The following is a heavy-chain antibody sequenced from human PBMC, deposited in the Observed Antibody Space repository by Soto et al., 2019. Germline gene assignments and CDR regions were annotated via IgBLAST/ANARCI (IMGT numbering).Heavy chain of an antibody. J-gene: IGHJ4*02. CDR1: GGSVRGYY. CDR3: ARGPLYGSGSYYRYFDY. D-gene: IGHD3-10*01. Sequence: LETLSRSCAVYGGSVRGYYWSWICQPPGKGLEWIGEINHSGSTNYNPSHKSRVTISVDTSKNQFSLKLSAVTAADTAVYYCARGPLYGSGSYYRYFDYWGQGTLVTVCS. CDR2: INHSGST. V-gene: IGHV4-34*01.